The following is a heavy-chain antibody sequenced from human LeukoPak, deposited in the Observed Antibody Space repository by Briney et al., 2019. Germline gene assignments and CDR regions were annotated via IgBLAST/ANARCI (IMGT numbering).Heavy chain of an antibody. CDR1: GYSISRGYY. Sequence: PSETLSLTCIVSGYSISRGYYCGWIRQPPGKGPEWIGYIYNCGSNSFNRSLRGRVTISLDTSQNQFSLKLSSLTAADTAVYYCARGVVAATARTFDFWGQGTLVTVSS. CDR3: ARGVVAATARTFDF. J-gene: IGHJ4*02. CDR2: IYNCGSN. V-gene: IGHV4-38-2*02. D-gene: IGHD6-13*01.